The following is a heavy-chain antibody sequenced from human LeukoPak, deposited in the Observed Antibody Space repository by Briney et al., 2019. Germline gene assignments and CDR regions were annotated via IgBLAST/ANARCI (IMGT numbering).Heavy chain of an antibody. CDR1: GFTFSSYA. D-gene: IGHD5-18*01. CDR2: ISYDGSNK. J-gene: IGHJ4*02. Sequence: GGSLRLSCAASGFTFSSYAMHWVRQAPGKGLEWVAVISYDGSNKYHADSVKGRFTISRDNSKNTLYLQMNSLRAEDTAVYYCARDSPDSYGYIFDYWGQGTLVTVSS. CDR3: ARDSPDSYGYIFDY. V-gene: IGHV3-30*04.